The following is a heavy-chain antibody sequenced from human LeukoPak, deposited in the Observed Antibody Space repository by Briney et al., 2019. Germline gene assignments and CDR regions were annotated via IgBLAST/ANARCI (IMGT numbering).Heavy chain of an antibody. D-gene: IGHD3-10*01. CDR1: GGSISSYY. CDR2: IYYSGST. J-gene: IGHJ4*02. Sequence: PSETLSLTCTVSGGSISSYYWSWIRQPPGKGLEWIGYIYYSGSTNYNPSLKSRVTISVDTSKNQFSLKLSSVTAADTAVYYCARGRNYYGSGSYRLLGYWGQGTLVTVSS. CDR3: ARGRNYYGSGSYRLLGY. V-gene: IGHV4-59*01.